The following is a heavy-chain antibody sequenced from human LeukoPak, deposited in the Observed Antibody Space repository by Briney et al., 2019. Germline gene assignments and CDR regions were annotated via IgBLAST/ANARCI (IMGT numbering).Heavy chain of an antibody. V-gene: IGHV4-59*08. CDR1: GGSVSGYY. CDR3: AQTTGWPGFDF. D-gene: IGHD6-19*01. J-gene: IGHJ4*02. CDR2: IYNGRNT. Sequence: SETLSLTCTVSGGSVSGYYWSWIRQSPGRTLEWIGHIYNGRNTKYNPSLTSRVTISVDTSKNQLSLSLTSVTAADTAMYYCAQTTGWPGFDFWGPGALVTVSS.